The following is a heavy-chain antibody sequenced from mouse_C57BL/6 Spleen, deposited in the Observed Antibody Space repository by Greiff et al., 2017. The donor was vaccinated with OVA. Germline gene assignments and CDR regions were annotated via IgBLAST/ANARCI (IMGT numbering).Heavy chain of an antibody. Sequence: EVQLQESGPCLVKPSQSLSLTCSVTGYSIPSGYYWNWIRQFPGNKLEWMGYISYDGSNNYNPSLKNRISITRDTSKNQFFLKLNSVTTEDTATYYCARGDGSFAYWGQGTLVTVSA. CDR3: ARGDGSFAY. J-gene: IGHJ3*01. D-gene: IGHD2-3*01. CDR2: ISYDGSN. CDR1: GYSIPSGYY. V-gene: IGHV3-6*01.